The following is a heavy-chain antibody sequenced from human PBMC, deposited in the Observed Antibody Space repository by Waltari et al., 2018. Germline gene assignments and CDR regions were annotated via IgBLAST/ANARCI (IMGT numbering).Heavy chain of an antibody. V-gene: IGHV4-38-2*01. CDR1: GYSISSGYY. Sequence: QVQLQESGPGLVKPSETLSLTCAVSGYSISSGYYWGWIRQPPGKGLEWIGSIYHSGSTYYNPSLKSRVTISVDTSKNQFSLKLSSVTAADTAVYYCASLDYSGSYWVTLGSRFDYWGQGTLVTVSS. CDR2: IYHSGST. J-gene: IGHJ4*02. D-gene: IGHD1-26*01. CDR3: ASLDYSGSYWVTLGSRFDY.